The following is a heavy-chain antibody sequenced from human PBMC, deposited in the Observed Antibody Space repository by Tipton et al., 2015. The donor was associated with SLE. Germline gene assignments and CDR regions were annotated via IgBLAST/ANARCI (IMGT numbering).Heavy chain of an antibody. V-gene: IGHV4-31*03. D-gene: IGHD1-1*01. CDR3: ARGPHVQRGFYMDV. Sequence: TLSLTCTVSGGSISSGRYYWSWIRQLPGKGLEWIGYLFYYNGNTYYNPSLKSRVSISADSSRNQFYLTLSSVIAADTAVYYCARGPHVQRGFYMDVWGKGTTVTVSS. J-gene: IGHJ6*03. CDR2: LFYYNGNT. CDR1: GGSISSGRYY.